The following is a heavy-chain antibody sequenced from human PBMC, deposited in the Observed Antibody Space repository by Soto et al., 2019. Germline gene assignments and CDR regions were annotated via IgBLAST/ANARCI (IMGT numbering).Heavy chain of an antibody. CDR2: IYPGDSDT. D-gene: IGHD3-9*01. V-gene: IGHV5-51*01. CDR1: GYSFTSYW. Sequence: GESLKISCKGSGYSFTSYWIGWVRQMPGKGLEWMGIIYPGDSDTRYSPSFQGQVTISADKSISTAYLQWSSLKASDTAMYYCARPSTYYDILTGYYETYYYGMDVWGQGTTVTVSS. J-gene: IGHJ6*02. CDR3: ARPSTYYDILTGYYETYYYGMDV.